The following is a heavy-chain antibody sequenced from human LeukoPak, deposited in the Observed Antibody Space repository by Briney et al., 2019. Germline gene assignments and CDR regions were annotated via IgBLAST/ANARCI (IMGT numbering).Heavy chain of an antibody. CDR2: IIPIFGTA. CDR1: GGTFSSYA. D-gene: IGHD6-19*01. V-gene: IGHV1-69*05. CDR3: ARADSSGWDGAI. J-gene: IGHJ3*02. Sequence: ASVKVSCKASGGTFSSYAISWVRQAPGQGLEWMGGIIPIFGTANYAQKFQGGVTITTDESTSTAYMELSSLRSEDTAVYYCARADSSGWDGAIWGQGTMVTVSS.